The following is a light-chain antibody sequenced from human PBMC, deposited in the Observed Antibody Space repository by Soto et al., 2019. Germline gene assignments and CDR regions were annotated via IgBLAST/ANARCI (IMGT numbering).Light chain of an antibody. CDR1: SSNIGIIA. Sequence: QSVLTQPISVSGAPRQRVTISCSGSSSNIGIIAVNWYQQFPRKAPKLLIYYDDLLAAGVSARCSGSKSGTSASLAISGLQSEDEADYYCAAWDDSTNRHVFGTGTKVTVL. CDR3: AAWDDSTNRHV. J-gene: IGLJ1*01. CDR2: YDD. V-gene: IGLV1-36*01.